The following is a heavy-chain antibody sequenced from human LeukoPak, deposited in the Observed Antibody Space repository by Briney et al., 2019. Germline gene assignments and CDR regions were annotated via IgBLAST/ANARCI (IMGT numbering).Heavy chain of an antibody. V-gene: IGHV3-21*01. J-gene: IGHJ4*02. Sequence: PGGSLRLSCAASGFTFSSYSMNWVRQAPGKGLEWVSSISSSSSYIYYADSVKGRFTISRDNAKNSLYLQMNSLRAEDTAVYYCARGIAAAGTPDYWGQGTLVTVSS. CDR2: ISSSSSYI. CDR3: ARGIAAAGTPDY. D-gene: IGHD6-13*01. CDR1: GFTFSSYS.